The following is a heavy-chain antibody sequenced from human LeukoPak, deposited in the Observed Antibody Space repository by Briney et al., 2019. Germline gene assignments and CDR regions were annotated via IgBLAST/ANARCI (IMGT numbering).Heavy chain of an antibody. CDR1: GYTFTSYG. Sequence: ASVNVSCTASGYTFTSYGISWVRQAPRQGLEWMGWISAYNGNTNYAQKLQGRFTMTTDTSTSTAYMELRSLRSDDTAFYYCARVCSGGSCYSGYSDDWGQGTLVTVSS. CDR2: ISAYNGNT. V-gene: IGHV1-18*01. D-gene: IGHD2-15*01. J-gene: IGHJ4*02. CDR3: ARVCSGGSCYSGYSDD.